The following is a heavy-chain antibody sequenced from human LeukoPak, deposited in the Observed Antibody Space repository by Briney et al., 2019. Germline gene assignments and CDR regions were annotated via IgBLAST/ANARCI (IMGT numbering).Heavy chain of an antibody. CDR3: ARERYTVTKYYLDY. Sequence: GGSLRLSCAASGFTFDDYGMSWVRQAPGKGLEWVSGINWNGGSTGYADSLKGRFTISRDNAKNSLYLQMNSLRAEDTALYYCARERYTVTKYYLDYWGQGTLVTVSS. CDR2: INWNGGST. D-gene: IGHD4-11*01. V-gene: IGHV3-20*04. J-gene: IGHJ4*02. CDR1: GFTFDDYG.